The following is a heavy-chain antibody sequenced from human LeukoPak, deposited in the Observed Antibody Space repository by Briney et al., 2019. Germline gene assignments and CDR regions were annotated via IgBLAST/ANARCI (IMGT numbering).Heavy chain of an antibody. J-gene: IGHJ4*02. V-gene: IGHV4-38-2*01. Sequence: PSESLSLTCAISGHSTTRGYYWAWFRQSTGMGLEWIATFFQSHRSFYNASLESRVTMSLDTSKSQFSLNLTSVTAADTAVYYCARVFSVPYLLDSWGRGTQVTVSS. CDR1: GHSTTRGYY. CDR3: ARVFSVPYLLDS. D-gene: IGHD2/OR15-2a*01. CDR2: FFQSHRS.